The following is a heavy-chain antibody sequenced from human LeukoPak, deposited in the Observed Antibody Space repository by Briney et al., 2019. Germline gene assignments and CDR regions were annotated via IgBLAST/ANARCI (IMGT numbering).Heavy chain of an antibody. D-gene: IGHD4-11*01. J-gene: IGHJ3*02. CDR1: GFTFSSYS. V-gene: IGHV3-21*01. Sequence: GSLRLSCAASGFTFSSYSMNWVRQAPGKGLEWVSPISSSSSYIYYADSVKGRFAISRDNAKNSLYLQMNSLRAEDTAVYYCARETDLATVTTKGGAFDIWGQGTMVTVSS. CDR2: ISSSSSYI. CDR3: ARETDLATVTTKGGAFDI.